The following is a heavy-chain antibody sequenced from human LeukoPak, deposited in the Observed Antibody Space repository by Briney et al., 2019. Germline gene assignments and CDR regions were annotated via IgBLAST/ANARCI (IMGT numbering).Heavy chain of an antibody. CDR1: GFTFSSYA. CDR3: ARARTRSLPDY. D-gene: IGHD1-7*01. Sequence: PGGSLRLSCAASGFTFSSYAMSWVRQAPGKGLEWVSRINSDGSSTSYADSVKGRFAISRDNAKNTLYLQMNSLRAEDTAVYYCARARTRSLPDYWGQGTLVTVSS. CDR2: INSDGSST. J-gene: IGHJ4*02. V-gene: IGHV3-74*01.